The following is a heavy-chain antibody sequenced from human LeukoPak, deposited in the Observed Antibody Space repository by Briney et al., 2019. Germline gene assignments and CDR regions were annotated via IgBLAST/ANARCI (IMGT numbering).Heavy chain of an antibody. J-gene: IGHJ2*01. V-gene: IGHV3-48*01. D-gene: IGHD6-19*01. Sequence: GGSLRLSCVVSGFTFNKFGMNWVRQAPGKGLDWVSYISSRSSTIYYADSVKGRFTISRDNDKNSLYLQMHSLSVEDTAVYFCARAPIAVAGRGYFDLWGRGILVTVSS. CDR3: ARAPIAVAGRGYFDL. CDR2: ISSRSSTI. CDR1: GFTFNKFG.